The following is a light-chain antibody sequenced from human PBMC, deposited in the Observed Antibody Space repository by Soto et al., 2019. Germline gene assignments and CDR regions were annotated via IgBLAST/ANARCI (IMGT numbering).Light chain of an antibody. V-gene: IGLV7-46*01. J-gene: IGLJ1*01. Sequence: VVTQEPSLTVSPGGTVTLTCGSSTGAVTNGHYPYWFQQKPGQAPRTLIYDTTNRHSWTPARFSGSLLGGKAALTLSGAQPEDEAEYYCLLSYNGHYVFGTGTKVTVL. CDR3: LLSYNGHYV. CDR1: TGAVTNGHY. CDR2: DTT.